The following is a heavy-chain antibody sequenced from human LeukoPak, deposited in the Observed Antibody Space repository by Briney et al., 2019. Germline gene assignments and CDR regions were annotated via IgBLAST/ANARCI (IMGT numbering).Heavy chain of an antibody. Sequence: RASVKVPCKASGYTFTDYYIHWVRQAPGQGLEWMGWINPNSGGTNYAQNFQGRVTMTRGTYITTAYMDLSRLRLDDTAVYYCAVGRRTDFDYWGQGTLVTVSS. CDR1: GYTFTDYY. V-gene: IGHV1-2*02. CDR2: INPNSGGT. D-gene: IGHD1-26*01. CDR3: AVGRRTDFDY. J-gene: IGHJ4*02.